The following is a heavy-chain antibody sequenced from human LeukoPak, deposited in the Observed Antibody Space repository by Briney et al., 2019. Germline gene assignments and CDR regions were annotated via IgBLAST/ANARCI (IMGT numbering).Heavy chain of an antibody. CDR2: IYYSGST. J-gene: IGHJ4*02. D-gene: IGHD3-10*01. V-gene: IGHV4-59*12. Sequence: SETLSLTCTVSGGSISSYYWSWIRQPPGKGLEWIGYIYYSGSTNYNPSLKSRVTISVDRSKNQFSLKLSSVTAADTAVYYCARVAMVRGARFDYWGQGTLVTVSS. CDR3: ARVAMVRGARFDY. CDR1: GGSISSYY.